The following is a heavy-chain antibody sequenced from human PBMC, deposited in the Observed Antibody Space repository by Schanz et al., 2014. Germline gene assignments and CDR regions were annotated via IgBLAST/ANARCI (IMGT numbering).Heavy chain of an antibody. CDR1: AFIFRSYS. D-gene: IGHD2-2*01. J-gene: IGHJ6*04. V-gene: IGHV3-48*01. CDR2: ISRSSSTI. CDR3: ARDLSSLIQGDV. Sequence: EVQLVESGGGLVQPGGSLRLSCAASAFIFRSYSMHWVRQAPGKGLEWVSYISRSSSTIYYADSVRGRFTISRDNAKNSLYLQMNSLRAEDTAVYYCARDLSSLIQGDVWGKGTTXTVSS.